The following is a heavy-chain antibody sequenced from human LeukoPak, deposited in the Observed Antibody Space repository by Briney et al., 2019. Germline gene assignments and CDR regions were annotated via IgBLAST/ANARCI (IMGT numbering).Heavy chain of an antibody. Sequence: SQTLSLTCAISGDSVSSNSAAWNWIRQSPSRGLEWLGRTYYRSKWYNDYAVSVKSRITINPDTSKNQFSLQLNSVTPEDTAVYYCARALSIAAPTYYYYYMDVWGKGTTVTVSS. J-gene: IGHJ6*03. CDR3: ARALSIAAPTYYYYYMDV. V-gene: IGHV6-1*01. CDR1: GDSVSSNSAA. D-gene: IGHD6-6*01. CDR2: TYYRSKWYN.